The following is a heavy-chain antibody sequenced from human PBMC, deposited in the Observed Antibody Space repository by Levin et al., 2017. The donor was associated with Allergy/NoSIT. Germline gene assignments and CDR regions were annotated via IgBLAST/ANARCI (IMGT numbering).Heavy chain of an antibody. Sequence: SGPTLVKPTQTLTLTCTFSGFSLSTSGMRVSWIRQPPGKALEWLARIDWDDDKFYSTSLKTRLTISKDTSKNQVVLTMTNMDPVDTATYYCARLAELAEYFQHWGQGTLVTVSS. V-gene: IGHV2-70*04. CDR2: IDWDDDK. CDR1: GFSLSTSGMR. CDR3: ARLAELAEYFQH. J-gene: IGHJ1*01. D-gene: IGHD3-3*02.